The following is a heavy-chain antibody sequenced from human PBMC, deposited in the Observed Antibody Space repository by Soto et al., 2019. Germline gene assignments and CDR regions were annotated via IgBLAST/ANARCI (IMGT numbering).Heavy chain of an antibody. CDR2: ISSDGRKE. Sequence: QEQLVESGGGVVQPGRSLRLSCAASGFTFRTYAMHWVRQAPGKGREWVAVISSDGRKEFYVDSVKGRFTISRDNSKNTLYLQMNSPRTDDTAIYYCARDNGGYWGQGTLVTVSS. V-gene: IGHV3-30*04. D-gene: IGHD2-8*01. CDR1: GFTFRTYA. J-gene: IGHJ4*02. CDR3: ARDNGGY.